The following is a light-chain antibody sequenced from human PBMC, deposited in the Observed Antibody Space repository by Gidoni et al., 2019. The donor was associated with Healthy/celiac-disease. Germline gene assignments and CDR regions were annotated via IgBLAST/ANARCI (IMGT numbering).Light chain of an antibody. J-gene: IGKJ5*01. Sequence: IQMTQSPSSLSASVGNRVTITCRASQSISSYLNWYQQYPGEAPKLMIYAASSVQSGVPSRFSGSGSGTDFTLTISSLQPEYFATYYCQQSYSTPPAFGQGTRLEIK. CDR3: QQSYSTPPA. V-gene: IGKV1-39*01. CDR2: AAS. CDR1: QSISSY.